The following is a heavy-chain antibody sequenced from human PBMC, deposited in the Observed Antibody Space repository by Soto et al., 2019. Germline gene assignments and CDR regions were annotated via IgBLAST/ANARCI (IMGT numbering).Heavy chain of an antibody. J-gene: IGHJ4*02. CDR2: ISYSGST. CDR1: SESISSYY. Sequence: LSLTCTVSSESISSYYWSWIRQPPGKRLEWIGYISYSGSTDYNPSLKSRVTISGDTSKNQFSLKVSSVTAADTAVYYCARGTSWQLPFDYWGQGTLVTVSS. CDR3: ARGTSWQLPFDY. D-gene: IGHD6-13*01. V-gene: IGHV4-59*01.